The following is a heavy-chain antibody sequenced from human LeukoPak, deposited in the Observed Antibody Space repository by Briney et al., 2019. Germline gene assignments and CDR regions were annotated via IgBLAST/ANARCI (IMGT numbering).Heavy chain of an antibody. J-gene: IGHJ6*02. CDR1: GYTFTSYS. CDR2: ISTYNGNT. D-gene: IGHD3-9*01. CDR3: ARRDDILTGYPAYGMDV. V-gene: IGHV1-18*01. Sequence: ASVKVSCKASGYTFTSYSINWVRQAPGQGLEWMGWISTYNGNTNYAQKLQGRVTMTTDTSTSTAYMELRSLRSDDTAVYYCARRDDILTGYPAYGMDVWGQGTTVTVSS.